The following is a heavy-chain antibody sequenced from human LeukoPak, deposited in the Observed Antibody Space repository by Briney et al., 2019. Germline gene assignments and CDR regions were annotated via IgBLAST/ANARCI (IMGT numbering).Heavy chain of an antibody. CDR3: ARDLSASGYFRSYWYFDL. CDR2: IYYNGST. V-gene: IGHV4-59*01. CDR1: GGSISSYY. J-gene: IGHJ2*01. Sequence: PSETLSLTCTVSGGSISSYYWSWIRQPPGRGLEWIGYIYYNGSTDYNPSLKSRVTISLDTSKKQFSLKLSSVTAADTAVYYCARDLSASGYFRSYWYFDLWGRGTLVTVSS. D-gene: IGHD3-10*01.